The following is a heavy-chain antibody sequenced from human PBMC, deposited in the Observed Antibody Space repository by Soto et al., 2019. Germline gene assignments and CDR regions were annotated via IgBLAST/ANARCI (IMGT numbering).Heavy chain of an antibody. J-gene: IGHJ4*02. CDR1: GGSISSYY. CDR3: ARGANNTVVFDY. Sequence: SETLSLTCTVSGGSISSYYWSWIRQPPGKGLEWIGYISYSGNTNYNPSLKSRVTISTDTSKSQFSLKLSSVTAADTAMYFCARGANNTVVFDYWGQGTLVTVSS. V-gene: IGHV4-59*01. D-gene: IGHD3-10*01. CDR2: ISYSGNT.